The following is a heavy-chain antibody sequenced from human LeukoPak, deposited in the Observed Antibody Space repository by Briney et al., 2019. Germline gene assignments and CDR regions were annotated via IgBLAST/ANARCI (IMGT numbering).Heavy chain of an antibody. J-gene: IGHJ4*02. V-gene: IGHV3-30*02. Sequence: GGSLRLSCATSGFTFSSYGMHWVRQAPGKGLEWVAFIQYDGSNKYYRDSVKGRFTISRDNSKNTLYLQMNSLRVEDTAVYYCAKDRYPKFETATVYFDYWGQGTLVTVSS. CDR2: IQYDGSNK. D-gene: IGHD2-21*02. CDR3: AKDRYPKFETATVYFDY. CDR1: GFTFSSYG.